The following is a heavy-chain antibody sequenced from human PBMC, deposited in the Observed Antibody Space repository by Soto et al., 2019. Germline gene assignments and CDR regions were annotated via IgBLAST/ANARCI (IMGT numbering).Heavy chain of an antibody. CDR2: IFPSGTT. J-gene: IGHJ4*02. CDR1: GGSLSGATYS. V-gene: IGHV4-30-2*01. Sequence: SETLSLTCGVSGGSLSGATYSWNWIRQPPGKGLEWIGYIFPSGTTYYNPSLKSRVTISIDVSKNQFSLSLRSLTTADTAVYYCARSREFDYWSQGTLVTVSS. CDR3: ARSREFDY.